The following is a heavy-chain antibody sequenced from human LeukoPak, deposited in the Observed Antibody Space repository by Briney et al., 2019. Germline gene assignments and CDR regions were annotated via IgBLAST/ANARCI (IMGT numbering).Heavy chain of an antibody. CDR2: ITSDGSNR. D-gene: IGHD6-19*01. Sequence: GGSLRLSCAASGFTFSSYCMHWVRQAPGKGLVWVSRITSDGSNRYYADSVKGRFTISRDNSKNTLYLQIKSLRPEDTAVYYCARTYRGWYRRDAFDLWGPGTMVTVSS. CDR1: GFTFSSYC. CDR3: ARTYRGWYRRDAFDL. V-gene: IGHV3-74*01. J-gene: IGHJ3*01.